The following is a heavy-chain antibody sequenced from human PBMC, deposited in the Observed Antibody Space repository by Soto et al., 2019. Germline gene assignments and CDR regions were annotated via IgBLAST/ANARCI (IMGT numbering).Heavy chain of an antibody. D-gene: IGHD6-19*01. CDR3: AADPGVAVAGYYYYYGMDV. Sequence: SVKVSCKASGFTFTSSAVQWVRQARGQRLEWIGWIVVGSGNTNYAQKFQERVTITRDMSTSTAYMELSSLRSEDTAVYYCAADPGVAVAGYYYYYGMDVWGQGTTVTVSS. CDR2: IVVGSGNT. CDR1: GFTFTSSA. V-gene: IGHV1-58*01. J-gene: IGHJ6*02.